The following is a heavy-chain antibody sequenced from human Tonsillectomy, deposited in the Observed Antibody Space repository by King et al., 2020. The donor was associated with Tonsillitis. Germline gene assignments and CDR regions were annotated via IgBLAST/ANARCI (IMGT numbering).Heavy chain of an antibody. CDR3: AKDQTCSSRYCSGISCYTPNLDC. Sequence: VQLVESGGGVVQPGRSLRLSCAASGFTFNSYGMHWVRQAPGKGLEWVAVVSYDESSKYYADSVKGRFTISRDNSRNTLYLQINSLRVEDTAVYYCAKDQTCSSRYCSGISCYTPNLDCWGQGTLVTVSS. CDR2: VSYDESSK. D-gene: IGHD2-2*02. CDR1: GFTFNSYG. J-gene: IGHJ4*02. V-gene: IGHV3-30*18.